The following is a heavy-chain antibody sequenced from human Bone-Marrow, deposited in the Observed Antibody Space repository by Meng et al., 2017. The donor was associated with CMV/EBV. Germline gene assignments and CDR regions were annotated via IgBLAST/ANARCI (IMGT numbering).Heavy chain of an antibody. J-gene: IGHJ6*02. CDR3: AREGPYVDTAMVYGMDV. V-gene: IGHV4-39*07. Sequence: SETLSLTCTVSGGSISSSSYYWGWIRQPPGKGLEWIGSIYYSGSTYYTPSLKSRVTISVDTSKNQFSLKLSSVTAANTAVYYCAREGPYVDTAMVYGMDVWGQGTTVTVSS. CDR1: GGSISSSSYY. D-gene: IGHD5-18*01. CDR2: IYYSGST.